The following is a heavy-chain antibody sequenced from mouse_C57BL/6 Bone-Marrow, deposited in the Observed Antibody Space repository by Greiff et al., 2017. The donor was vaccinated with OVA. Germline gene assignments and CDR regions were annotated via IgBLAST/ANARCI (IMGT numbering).Heavy chain of an antibody. CDR2: ILPGSGST. CDR3: ARDSNPYYFDY. Sequence: QVQLQQSGAELLKPGASVKLSCKATGYTFTGYWIEWVKQRPGHGLEWIGEILPGSGSTNYNEKFKGKATFTADTSSNTAYMQLSSQTTEDSAIYYCARDSNPYYFDYWGQGTTLTVSS. D-gene: IGHD2-5*01. V-gene: IGHV1-9*01. J-gene: IGHJ2*01. CDR1: GYTFTGYW.